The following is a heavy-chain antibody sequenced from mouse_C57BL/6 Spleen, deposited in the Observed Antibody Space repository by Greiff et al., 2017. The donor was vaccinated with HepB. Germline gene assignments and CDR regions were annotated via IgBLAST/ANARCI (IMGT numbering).Heavy chain of an antibody. CDR2: IYPGSGST. V-gene: IGHV1-55*01. CDR3: ARGNYDYERAWFAY. CDR1: GYTFASYW. J-gene: IGHJ3*01. Sequence: VQLQQPGAELVKPGASVKMSCKASGYTFASYWITWVKQRPGQGLEWIGDIYPGSGSTNYNEKFKSKATLTVDTSSSTAYMQLSSLTSEDSAVYYCARGNYDYERAWFAYWGQGTLVTVSA. D-gene: IGHD2-4*01.